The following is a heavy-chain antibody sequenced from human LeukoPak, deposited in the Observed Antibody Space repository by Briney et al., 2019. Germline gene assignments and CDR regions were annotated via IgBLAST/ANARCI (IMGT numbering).Heavy chain of an antibody. CDR1: GGAFSSYA. Sequence: SVKVSCKASGGAFSSYAISWVRQAPGQGLEWMGGIIPIFGAANYAQKFQGRVTITADESTSTAYMELSSLRSEDTAVYYCARPRGYYYDSSGYYFPFDYWGQGTLVTVSS. J-gene: IGHJ4*02. CDR2: IIPIFGAA. CDR3: ARPRGYYYDSSGYYFPFDY. V-gene: IGHV1-69*13. D-gene: IGHD3-22*01.